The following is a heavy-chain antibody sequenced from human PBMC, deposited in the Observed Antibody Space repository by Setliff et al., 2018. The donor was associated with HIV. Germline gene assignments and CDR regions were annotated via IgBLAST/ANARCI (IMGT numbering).Heavy chain of an antibody. J-gene: IGHJ4*02. CDR3: AKTQTVTTVYGPFDS. CDR1: GFSLRSYA. CDR2: ISGSGDIT. Sequence: PGESLKISRAASGFSLRSYAVSWVRQAPGKGLEWVSVISGSGDITYYRESVKGRFTVSRDNSNNTVYLQMNSLRAEDTAMYYCAKTQTVTTVYGPFDSWGQGTPVTVSS. D-gene: IGHD4-4*01. V-gene: IGHV3-23*01.